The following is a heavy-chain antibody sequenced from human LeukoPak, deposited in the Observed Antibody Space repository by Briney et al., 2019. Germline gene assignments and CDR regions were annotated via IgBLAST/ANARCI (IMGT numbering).Heavy chain of an antibody. V-gene: IGHV3-23*01. CDR1: RFTFSNYA. CDR3: AKVFFNSGSYDF. J-gene: IGHJ4*02. CDR2: ISSSGDNT. D-gene: IGHD3-10*01. Sequence: GGSLRLPCAASRFTFSNYAMSWVRQAPGKGLERVSSISSSGDNTYYADSVKGRFTISRDNSRNTLSLQMNSLRADDTAIYYCAKVFFNSGSYDFWGQGTLVTVSS.